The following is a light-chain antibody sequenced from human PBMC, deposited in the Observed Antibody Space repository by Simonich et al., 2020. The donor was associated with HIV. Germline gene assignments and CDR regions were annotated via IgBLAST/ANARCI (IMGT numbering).Light chain of an antibody. Sequence: QAVLTQPASLSASPGASASLTCTLLSGINVGTSRRYWYQQKPGSPPQYLLRFNSDSDKQQAPGVPSRFSGSKDASANAGMLLISGLQSEDEADYYCMIWHSSASVFGGGTKLTVL. CDR2: FNSDSDK. CDR1: SGINVGTSR. CDR3: MIWHSSASV. V-gene: IGLV5-45*01. J-gene: IGLJ3*02.